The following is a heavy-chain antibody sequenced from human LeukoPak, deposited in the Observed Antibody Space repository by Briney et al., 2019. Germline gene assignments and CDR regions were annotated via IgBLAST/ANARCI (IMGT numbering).Heavy chain of an antibody. CDR3: ARDLVVPAARGTNWFDP. D-gene: IGHD2-2*01. J-gene: IGHJ5*02. CDR2: INTNTGNP. Sequence: GASVKVSCKASGYTFTSYAMNWVRQAPGQGPEWMGWINTNTGNPTYAQGFTGRFVFSLDTSVSTAYLQISSLKAEDTAVYYCARDLVVPAARGTNWFDPWGQGTLVTVSS. V-gene: IGHV7-4-1*02. CDR1: GYTFTSYA.